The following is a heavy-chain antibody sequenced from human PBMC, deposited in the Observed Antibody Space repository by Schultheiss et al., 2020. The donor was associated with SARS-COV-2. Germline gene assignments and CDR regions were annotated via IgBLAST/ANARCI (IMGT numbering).Heavy chain of an antibody. CDR2: ISSSGSTI. D-gene: IGHD3-3*01. V-gene: IGHV3-48*03. CDR1: GFTFSSYE. CDR3: AKVGMIFGVVTYTDY. Sequence: GGSLRLSCAASGFTFSSYEMNWVRQAPGKGLEWVSYISSSGSTIYYADSVKGRFTISRDNSKNTLYLQMNSLRAEDTAVYYCAKVGMIFGVVTYTDYWGQGTLVTVSS. J-gene: IGHJ4*02.